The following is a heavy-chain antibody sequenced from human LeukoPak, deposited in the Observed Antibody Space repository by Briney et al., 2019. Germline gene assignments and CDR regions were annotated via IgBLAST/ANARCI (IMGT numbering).Heavy chain of an antibody. CDR1: GGTFSSYA. CDR3: ARAKDIVVVPAAISAFDI. V-gene: IGHV1-69*13. Sequence: SVKVSCKASGGTFSSYATGWVRQAPGQGLEWMGGIIPIFGTANYAQKFQGRVTITADESTSTAYMELSSLRSEDTAVYYCARAKDIVVVPAAISAFDIWGQGTMVTVSS. CDR2: IIPIFGTA. J-gene: IGHJ3*02. D-gene: IGHD2-2*02.